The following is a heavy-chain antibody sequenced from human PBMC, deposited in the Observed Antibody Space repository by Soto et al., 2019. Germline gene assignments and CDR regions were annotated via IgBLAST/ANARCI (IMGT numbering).Heavy chain of an antibody. D-gene: IGHD1-1*01. V-gene: IGHV4-61*01. CDR2: MSHSGGT. CDR3: ARVERGTATTVVDAFDI. CDR1: GGFVSSGSYY. Sequence: SETLSLSCAVYGGFVSSGSYYWSWIRQPPGKGLEWIGEMSHSGGTHFNPSLKSRVTISVDTSKNQFSLKMSSVTAADTALYYCARVERGTATTVVDAFDIWGPGTMVTVSS. J-gene: IGHJ3*02.